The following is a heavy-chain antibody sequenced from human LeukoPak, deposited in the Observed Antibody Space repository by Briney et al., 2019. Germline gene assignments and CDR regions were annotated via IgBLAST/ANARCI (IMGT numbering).Heavy chain of an antibody. J-gene: IGHJ4*02. CDR3: ARHDYYGSGSYYTFDY. CDR2: IYYSGST. D-gene: IGHD3-10*01. CDR1: GGSISSSSYY. V-gene: IGHV4-39*01. Sequence: ASETLSLTCTVSGGSISSSSYYWGWIRQPPGQGLEWIGSIYYSGSTYYNPSLKSRVTISVDTSKNQSSLKLSSVTAADTAVYYCARHDYYGSGSYYTFDYWGQGNLVTVSS.